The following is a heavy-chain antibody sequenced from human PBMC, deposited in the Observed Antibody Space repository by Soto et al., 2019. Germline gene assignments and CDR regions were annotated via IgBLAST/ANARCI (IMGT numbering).Heavy chain of an antibody. J-gene: IGHJ5*02. Sequence: GVEWIGEINHSGSTNYNPSLKSRVTISVDTSKNQFSLKLSSVTAADTAVYYCARGGGVVATSAEFDPWGQGALVTVSS. CDR3: ARGGGVVATSAEFDP. CDR2: INHSGST. V-gene: IGHV4-34*01. D-gene: IGHD2-15*01.